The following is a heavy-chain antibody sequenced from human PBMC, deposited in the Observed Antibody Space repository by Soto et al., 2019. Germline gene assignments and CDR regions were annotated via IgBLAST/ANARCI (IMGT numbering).Heavy chain of an antibody. CDR3: ARHLGHCSGGSCYSGPYHYYMAF. CDR2: IYPGDSDT. J-gene: IGHJ6*03. CDR1: GYSFTSYW. V-gene: IGHV5-51*01. D-gene: IGHD2-15*01. Sequence: PGESLKISCKGSGYSFTSYWIGWVRQMPGKGLEWMGIIYPGDSDTRYSPSFQGQVTISADKSISTAYLQWSSLKASDTAMYYCARHLGHCSGGSCYSGPYHYYMAFWGKGSSVTVSS.